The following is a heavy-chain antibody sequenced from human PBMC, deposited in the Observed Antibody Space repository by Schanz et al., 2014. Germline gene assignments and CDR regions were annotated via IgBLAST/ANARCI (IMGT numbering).Heavy chain of an antibody. J-gene: IGHJ4*02. CDR1: RSTFSSYT. D-gene: IGHD6-13*01. Sequence: QVQLVQSGAEVKKPGSSVKVSCKASRSTFSSYTISWVRQAPGQGLEWMGRIIPIHGIVNYAQNFQGRVTITADKSTSTAYIDVSSLRSEDTAVYYCASSGAGYSSSWDFDYWGQGTLVTVSS. CDR2: IIPIHGIV. V-gene: IGHV1-69*02. CDR3: ASSGAGYSSSWDFDY.